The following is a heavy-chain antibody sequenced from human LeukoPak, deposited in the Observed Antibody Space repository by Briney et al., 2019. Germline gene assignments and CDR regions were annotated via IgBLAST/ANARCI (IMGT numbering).Heavy chain of an antibody. CDR2: IYDSRST. J-gene: IGHJ6*03. CDR1: GGSTSSYK. V-gene: IGHV4-59*01. D-gene: IGHD6-6*01. Sequence: LETLSLTRTESGGSTSSYKWSWIRQPPGTGLGRGGHIYDSRSTKYNPPLKSRVTISVVTSKNQFSLKLSSVTAADTAVYYCARVAPRESRYSSSSYYYCMDVWGKGTTVTVSS. CDR3: ARVAPRESRYSSSSYYYCMDV.